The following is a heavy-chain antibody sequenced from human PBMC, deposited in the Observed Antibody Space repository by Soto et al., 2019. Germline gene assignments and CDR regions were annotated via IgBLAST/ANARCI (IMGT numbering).Heavy chain of an antibody. CDR2: IIPISDTT. D-gene: IGHD2-2*01. V-gene: IGHV1-69*01. CDR3: ASSQGSSTSLEIYYYYYYGMDV. Sequence: QVQLVQSGAEVKKPGSSVKVSCKASGGTFSSYAISWVRQAPGQGLEWMGGIIPISDTTNYAQKFQGRVTINADESTSTAYMELSSLISEDTAVYYCASSQGSSTSLEIYYYYYYGMDVWGQGTTVTVSS. J-gene: IGHJ6*02. CDR1: GGTFSSYA.